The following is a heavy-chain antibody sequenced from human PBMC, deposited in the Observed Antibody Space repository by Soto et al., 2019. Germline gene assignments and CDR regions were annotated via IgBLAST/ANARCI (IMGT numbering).Heavy chain of an antibody. D-gene: IGHD4-4*01. CDR3: AKFLLVDYRDITDY. CDR1: GFTVSSNY. V-gene: IGHV3-53*01. Sequence: LRLSCAASGFTVSSNYMSWVRQAPGKGLEWASVIYSGGSTYYADSVKGRFTISRDNSKNTLYLQMNSLRAEDTAVYYCAKFLLVDYRDITDYWGQGTLVTVSS. J-gene: IGHJ4*02. CDR2: IYSGGST.